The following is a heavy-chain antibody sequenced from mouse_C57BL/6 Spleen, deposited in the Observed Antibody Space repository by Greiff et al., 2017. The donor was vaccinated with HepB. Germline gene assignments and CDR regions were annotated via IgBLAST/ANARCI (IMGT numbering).Heavy chain of an antibody. V-gene: IGHV5-9-1*02. CDR2: ISSGGDYI. D-gene: IGHD1-1*01. CDR3: TRDYYGSSYDAMDY. CDR1: GLTFSSYA. Sequence: EVMLVESGAGLVKPGGSLKLSCAASGLTFSSYAMSWVRQTPEKRLEWVAYISSGGDYIYYADTVKGRFTISRDNARNTLYLQMSSLKSEDTAMYYCTRDYYGSSYDAMDYWGQGTSVTVSS. J-gene: IGHJ4*01.